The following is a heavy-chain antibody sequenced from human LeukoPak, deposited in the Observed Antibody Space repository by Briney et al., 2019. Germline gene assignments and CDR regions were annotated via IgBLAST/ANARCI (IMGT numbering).Heavy chain of an antibody. Sequence: PGGSLRLSCPPSGFTFSSFAMSWDSQVPGKGLEWVSSISGSGGSTYYADSVKGRFTISRDNSKNTLYLQMNSLRAEDTAVYYCAKWFRGGNANYFDYWGQGTLVTVSS. V-gene: IGHV3-23*01. J-gene: IGHJ4*02. CDR3: AKWFRGGNANYFDY. D-gene: IGHD4-23*01. CDR2: ISGSGGST. CDR1: GFTFSSFA.